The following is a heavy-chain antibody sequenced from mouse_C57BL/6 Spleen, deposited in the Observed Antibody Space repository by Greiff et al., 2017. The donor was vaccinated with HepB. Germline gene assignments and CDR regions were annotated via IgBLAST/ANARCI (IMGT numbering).Heavy chain of an antibody. J-gene: IGHJ4*01. CDR2: IDPSDSYT. Sequence: QVQLKQPGAELVMPGASVKLSCKASGYTFTSYWMHWVKQRPGQGLEWIGEIDPSDSYTNYNQKFKGKSTLTVDKSSSTAYMQLSSLTSEDSAVYYCEKGDSNWEMDYWGQGTSVTVSS. D-gene: IGHD2-5*01. V-gene: IGHV1-69*01. CDR3: EKGDSNWEMDY. CDR1: GYTFTSYW.